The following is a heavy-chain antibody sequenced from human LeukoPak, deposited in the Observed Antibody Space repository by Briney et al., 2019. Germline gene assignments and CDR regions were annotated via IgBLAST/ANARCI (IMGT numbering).Heavy chain of an antibody. Sequence: SETLSLTCTVSGGSISSSSYYWGWIRQPPGKGLEWIGSIYYSGSTYYNPSLKSRVTISVDTSKNQFSLKLSSVTAANTAVYYCARLVLGSLVGALDFDYWGQGTLVTVSS. CDR3: ARLVLGSLVGALDFDY. CDR2: IYYSGST. V-gene: IGHV4-39*01. CDR1: GGSISSSSYY. J-gene: IGHJ4*02. D-gene: IGHD1-26*01.